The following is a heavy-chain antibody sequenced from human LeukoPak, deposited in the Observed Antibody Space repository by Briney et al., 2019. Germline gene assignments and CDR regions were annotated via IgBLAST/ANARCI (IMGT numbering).Heavy chain of an antibody. CDR1: GGSISSSSYY. D-gene: IGHD2-2*02. CDR3: ARHQGGLLGYCSSTSCYRGLYYFDY. J-gene: IGHJ4*02. CDR2: IYYSGST. V-gene: IGHV4-39*01. Sequence: SETLSLTCTVSGGSISSSSYYWGWLRQPPGKGLEWFGSIYYSGSTYYNPSLKRRVTISVDTSKNQFSLKLSSVTAADTAVYYCARHQGGLLGYCSSTSCYRGLYYFDYWGQGTLVTVSS.